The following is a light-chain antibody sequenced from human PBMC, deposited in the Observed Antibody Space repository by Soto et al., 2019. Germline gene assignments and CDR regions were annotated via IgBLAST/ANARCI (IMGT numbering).Light chain of an antibody. J-gene: IGKJ4*02. CDR2: DAF. CDR1: QSVGSY. CDR3: QQRSTWPLT. V-gene: IGKV3-11*01. Sequence: EIVLTQSPAPLSSSPGERATLSCRASQSVGSYLAWYQQKPGQDPRLLIYDAFSRATGIPARFSGSGSGTDFTLTISSLEPEDFAVYYCQQRSTWPLTFGGGTKVEIK.